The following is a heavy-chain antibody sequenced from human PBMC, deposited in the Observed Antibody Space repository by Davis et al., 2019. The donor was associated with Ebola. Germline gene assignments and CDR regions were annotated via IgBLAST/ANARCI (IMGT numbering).Heavy chain of an antibody. J-gene: IGHJ3*02. D-gene: IGHD3-9*01. Sequence: PGGSLRLSCVVSGFSISDYDMNWVRQAPGKGLEWVAGFDIDTDYTSYIDSVMGRFTLSRDNSKNTLDLHMKSLTAEDTAIYYCVRTSAWLFSHSFDIWGQGTMVTVSS. CDR2: FDIDTDYT. V-gene: IGHV3-21*04. CDR1: GFSISDYD. CDR3: VRTSAWLFSHSFDI.